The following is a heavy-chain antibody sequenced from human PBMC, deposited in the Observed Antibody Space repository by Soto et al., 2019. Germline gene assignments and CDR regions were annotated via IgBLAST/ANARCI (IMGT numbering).Heavy chain of an antibody. Sequence: LRLSCAASGFTFSSYAMSWGRQAPGKGLEWVSAISGSGGSTYYADSVKGRFTISRDNSKNTLYLQMNSLRAEDTAVYYCAKDLIQLWLQPIPENNWFDPWGQGTLVTVSS. V-gene: IGHV3-23*01. D-gene: IGHD5-18*01. CDR1: GFTFSSYA. CDR2: ISGSGGST. CDR3: AKDLIQLWLQPIPENNWFDP. J-gene: IGHJ5*02.